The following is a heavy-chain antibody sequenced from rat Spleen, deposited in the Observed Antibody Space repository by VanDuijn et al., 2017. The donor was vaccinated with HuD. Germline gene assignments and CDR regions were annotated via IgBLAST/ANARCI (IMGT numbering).Heavy chain of an antibody. D-gene: IGHD1-9*01. J-gene: IGHJ3*01. CDR2: ITNTGGST. V-gene: IGHV5-31*01. CDR3: TRDSGHYGYNQHPRWFAY. CDR1: GFIFSDYG. Sequence: EVQLVETGGGLVQPGKSLKLSCVASGFIFSDYGMAWIRQAPGKGLEWVASITNTGGSTYYPDSVKGRFTISRDNAKSTLYLQMNSLRSEDTATYYCTRDSGHYGYNQHPRWFAYWGQGTLVTVSS.